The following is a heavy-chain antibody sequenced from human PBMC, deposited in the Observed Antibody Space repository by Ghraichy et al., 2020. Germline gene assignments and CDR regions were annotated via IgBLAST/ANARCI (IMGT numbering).Heavy chain of an antibody. D-gene: IGHD3-9*01. Sequence: SGPTLVKPTQTLTLTCTFSGFSLSTSGMCVSWIRQPPGKALEWLALIDWDDDKYYSTSLKTRLTISKDTSKNQVVLTMTNMDPVDTATYYCARIYYDILTGYRHYYYGMDVWGQGTTVTVSS. V-gene: IGHV2-70*01. CDR2: IDWDDDK. J-gene: IGHJ6*02. CDR1: GFSLSTSGMC. CDR3: ARIYYDILTGYRHYYYGMDV.